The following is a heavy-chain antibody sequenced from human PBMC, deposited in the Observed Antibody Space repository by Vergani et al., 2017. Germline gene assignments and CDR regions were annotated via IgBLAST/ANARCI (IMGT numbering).Heavy chain of an antibody. D-gene: IGHD1-14*01. CDR2: ISAYNGNT. CDR1: GYTFTSYG. Sequence: QVQLVQSGAEVKKPGASVKVSCKASGYTFTSYGISWVRQAPGQGLEWMGWISAYNGNTNYAQKLQGRVTRTTDTSTSTAYMELRSLRSDDTAVYYCASNVRNVVYYYGMDVWGQGTTVTVSS. J-gene: IGHJ6*02. V-gene: IGHV1-18*01. CDR3: ASNVRNVVYYYGMDV.